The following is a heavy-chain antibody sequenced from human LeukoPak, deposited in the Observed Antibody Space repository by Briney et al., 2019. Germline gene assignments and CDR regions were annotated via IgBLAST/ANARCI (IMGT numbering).Heavy chain of an antibody. V-gene: IGHV3-33*06. CDR1: GFTFSTYA. Sequence: GRSLRLSCAASGFTFSTYAMHWVRQAPGKGLEWVAVIWYDGSNKYYADSVKGRFTISRDNSKNTLYLQMNSLRAEDTAVYYCAEDPSLTFSSGPHDWGQGTLVTVSS. CDR3: AEDPSLTFSSGPHD. CDR2: IWYDGSNK. J-gene: IGHJ4*02. D-gene: IGHD6-19*01.